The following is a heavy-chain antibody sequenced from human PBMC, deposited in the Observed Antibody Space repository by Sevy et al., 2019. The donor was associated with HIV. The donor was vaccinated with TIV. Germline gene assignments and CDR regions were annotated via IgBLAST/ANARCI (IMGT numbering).Heavy chain of an antibody. CDR3: ARDQGGDIVVVPADY. D-gene: IGHD2-2*01. CDR2: ISSSSSYI. J-gene: IGHJ4*02. Sequence: GGSLRLSCAASGFTFSSYSMNWVRQAPGKGLEWVSCISSSSSYIYYADSVKGRFTISRDNAKNSLYLQMNSLRAEDTAVYYCARDQGGDIVVVPADYWGQGTLVTVSS. V-gene: IGHV3-21*01. CDR1: GFTFSSYS.